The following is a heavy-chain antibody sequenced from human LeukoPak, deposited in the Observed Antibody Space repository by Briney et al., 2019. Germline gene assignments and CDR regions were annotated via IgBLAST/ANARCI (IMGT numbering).Heavy chain of an antibody. CDR3: AKEAVDYYDSSGYYPFDY. V-gene: IGHV3-33*06. D-gene: IGHD3-22*01. J-gene: IGHJ4*02. CDR2: IWYDGSNK. Sequence: PGGSLRLSCAASGFTFSSYGMHWVRQAPGKGLEWVAVIWYDGSNKYYADSVKGRFTISRDNSKNTLYLQMNSLRAEDTAVYYCAKEAVDYYDSSGYYPFDYWGLGTLVTVSS. CDR1: GFTFSSYG.